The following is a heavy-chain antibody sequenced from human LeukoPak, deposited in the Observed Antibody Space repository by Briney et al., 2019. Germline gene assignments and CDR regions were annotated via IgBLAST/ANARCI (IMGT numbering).Heavy chain of an antibody. CDR1: GFTFSSYG. CDR2: ISGSGGST. D-gene: IGHD3-22*01. V-gene: IGHV3-23*01. Sequence: GGSLRLSCAASGFTFSSYGMSWVRQAPGKGVEWVSAISGSGGSTFYAVSVKGRFTISRDNSKNTLYVQMNSLRAEDTAVYYCAKHAYDSSGHYYGNWGQGTQVTVSS. J-gene: IGHJ4*02. CDR3: AKHAYDSSGHYYGN.